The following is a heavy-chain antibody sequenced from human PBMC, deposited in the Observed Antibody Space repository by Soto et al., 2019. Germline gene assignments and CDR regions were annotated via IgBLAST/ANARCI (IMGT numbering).Heavy chain of an antibody. CDR1: GFTFNNYA. Sequence: EVQLLESGGGLIQPGGSLRLSCAAYGFTFNNYAMSWVRKAPVKGLEWVSVISGSGDGTYYADSVQGRFTISSDNSKNTLYLHMSSLKLEDTAVYYCAKDPGYCSFGMCSSVDYWCQVTLVTVSS. CDR3: AKDPGYCSFGMCSSVDY. V-gene: IGHV3-23*01. D-gene: IGHD2-15*01. CDR2: ISGSGDGT. J-gene: IGHJ4*02.